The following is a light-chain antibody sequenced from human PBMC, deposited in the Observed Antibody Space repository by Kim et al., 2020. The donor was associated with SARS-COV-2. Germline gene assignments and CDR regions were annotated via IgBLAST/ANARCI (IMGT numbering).Light chain of an antibody. V-gene: IGLV3-1*01. CDR3: QAWDSKTVI. J-gene: IGLJ2*01. CDR1: RVGDRD. CDR2: QHS. Sequence: GSPGQTASITCSGERVGDRDASWYQQQPGQSPLLVIYQHSKRPSGIPDRFSGSTSGNTATLTISGTQALDEADYYCQAWDSKTVIFGGGTQLTVL.